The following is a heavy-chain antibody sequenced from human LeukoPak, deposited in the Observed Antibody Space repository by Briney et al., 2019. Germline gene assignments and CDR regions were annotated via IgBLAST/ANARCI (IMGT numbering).Heavy chain of an antibody. D-gene: IGHD5-24*01. J-gene: IGHJ4*02. Sequence: SDTLSLMCSVCGYPHRIGYYLGWIRQPPGKGLEWIGRIYHSGHTYHNPPLKSRVTISVDTSKNQFSLKLSSVTAADTAVYYCARHRSGWLQSSFDYWGQGTLVTVS. V-gene: IGHV4-38-2*02. CDR1: GYPHRIGYY. CDR2: IYHSGHT. CDR3: ARHRSGWLQSSFDY.